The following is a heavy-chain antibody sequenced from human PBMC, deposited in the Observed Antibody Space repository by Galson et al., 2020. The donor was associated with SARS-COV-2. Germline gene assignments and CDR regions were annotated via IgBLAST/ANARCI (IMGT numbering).Heavy chain of an antibody. CDR1: GGSISSSSYY. CDR2: IYYSGST. CDR3: ARNKLEWLLSSNWFDP. D-gene: IGHD3-3*01. V-gene: IGHV4-39*01. Sequence: SETLSLTCTVSGGSISSSSYYWGWIRQPPGKGLEWIGSIYYSGSTYYNPSLKSRVTISVDTSKNQFSLKLSSVTAADTAVYYCARNKLEWLLSSNWFDPWGQGTLVTVSS. J-gene: IGHJ5*02.